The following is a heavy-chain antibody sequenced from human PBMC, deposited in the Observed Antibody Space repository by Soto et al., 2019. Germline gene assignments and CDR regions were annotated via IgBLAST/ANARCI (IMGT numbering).Heavy chain of an antibody. V-gene: IGHV3-21*01. CDR1: GFTFSSYS. J-gene: IGHJ3*02. D-gene: IGHD6-19*01. CDR2: ISSSSSYI. Sequence: GGSLRLSCAASGFTFSSYSMNWVRQAPGKGLEWVSSISSSSSYIYYADSVKGRFTISRDNAKNSLYLQMNSLRAEDTAVYYCARDSSDRGGWDAFDIWGQGTMVTVSS. CDR3: ARDSSDRGGWDAFDI.